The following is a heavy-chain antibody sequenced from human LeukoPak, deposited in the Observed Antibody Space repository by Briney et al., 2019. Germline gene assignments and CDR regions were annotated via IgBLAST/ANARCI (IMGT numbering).Heavy chain of an antibody. J-gene: IGHJ4*02. Sequence: GGSLRLSCAASAFTFSDYSMNWVRQAPGRGLEWVSYISGRSSTIYYADSVKGRFTISRDNAQNSMYLQMNSLRAEDTAVYYCARDRIKSGSYYFDYWGQGTLVTVSS. CDR2: ISGRSSTI. V-gene: IGHV3-48*01. CDR1: AFTFSDYS. CDR3: ARDRIKSGSYYFDY. D-gene: IGHD1-26*01.